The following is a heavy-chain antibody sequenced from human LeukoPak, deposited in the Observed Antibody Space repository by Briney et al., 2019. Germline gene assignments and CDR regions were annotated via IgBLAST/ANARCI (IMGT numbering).Heavy chain of an antibody. V-gene: IGHV4-4*07. CDR2: IYTSGSP. CDR1: GGSISSNS. Sequence: SETLSLTCTVSGGSISSNSWSWIRQPAGKGLEWIGHIYTSGSPNYNPSLRSRVTMSVDTSKNQISLKLSSVTAADSAVYYCARGSEQWLTYFHYWGQGTLVTVSS. J-gene: IGHJ4*02. CDR3: ARGSEQWLTYFHY. D-gene: IGHD6-19*01.